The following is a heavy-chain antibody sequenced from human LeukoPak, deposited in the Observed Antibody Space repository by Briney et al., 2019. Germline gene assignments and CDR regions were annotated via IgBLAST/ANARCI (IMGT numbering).Heavy chain of an antibody. CDR1: GGSISSYY. J-gene: IGHJ4*02. CDR2: IYTSGRT. V-gene: IGHV4-4*07. CDR3: ARDGKYCSSTSCYSLVAYFEY. Sequence: SETLSLTCTVSGGSISSYYWSWIRQPAGKGLEWIGRIYTSGRTNYNPSLKSRVTMSVDTSKNQFSLKLSSVTAADTAVYYCARDGKYCSSTSCYSLVAYFEYWGQGTLVTVSS. D-gene: IGHD2-2*02.